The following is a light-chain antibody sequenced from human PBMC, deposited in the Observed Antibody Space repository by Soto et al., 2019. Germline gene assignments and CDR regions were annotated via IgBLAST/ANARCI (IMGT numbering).Light chain of an antibody. CDR2: HAS. J-gene: IGKJ1*01. CDR3: QQYGTSPGK. Sequence: IVLMQSPDTFSLSPGEIANLSCMASRSLSSDYLAWYQQKPGQAPRLLFYHASRRATGTPDRFSVSGSGTDFTLTISRLEPGDFAVCYCQQYGTSPGKCGQGTKGDIK. CDR1: RSLSSDY. V-gene: IGKV3-20*01.